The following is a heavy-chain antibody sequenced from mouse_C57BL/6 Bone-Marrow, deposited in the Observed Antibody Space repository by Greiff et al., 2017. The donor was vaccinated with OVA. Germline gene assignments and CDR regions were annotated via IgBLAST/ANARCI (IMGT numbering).Heavy chain of an antibody. Sequence: EVQLQQSGAELVRPGASVKLSCTASGFNITDYYMHWVKQRPEQGLEWIGRIDPEDGDTEYDPKFQGKATLTADTSSNTAYLQLRSLPSEDTAVYFCIRDIYYYGSRFAYWGQGTLGTVSA. CDR3: IRDIYYYGSRFAY. V-gene: IGHV14-1*01. J-gene: IGHJ3*01. CDR1: GFNITDYY. D-gene: IGHD1-1*01. CDR2: IDPEDGDT.